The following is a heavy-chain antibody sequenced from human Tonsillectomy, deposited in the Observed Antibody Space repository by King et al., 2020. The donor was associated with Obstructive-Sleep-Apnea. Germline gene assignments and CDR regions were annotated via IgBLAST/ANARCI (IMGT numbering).Heavy chain of an antibody. CDR3: ARPYNWNDQAPFDY. CDR2: ISYDGINK. D-gene: IGHD1-20*01. Sequence: VQLVESGGGVVQPGRSLRLSCAASGFTFSSYAMHWFGQAPGKGLEWVAVISYDGINKYNADPVKGRCTISRDNSKNTLYLQMNSLRAEDTAVYYCARPYNWNDQAPFDYWGQGTLVTVSS. J-gene: IGHJ4*02. CDR1: GFTFSSYA. V-gene: IGHV3-30*04.